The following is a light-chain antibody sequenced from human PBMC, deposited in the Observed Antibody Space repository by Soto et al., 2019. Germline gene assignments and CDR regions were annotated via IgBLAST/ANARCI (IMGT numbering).Light chain of an antibody. Sequence: EIVLTQSPATLSSFPGDRVTLSCRARQNINTRLAWYQHRPGQAPRLLIYQTSLRAAGIPARFSASGSGTDFTLTISDVQPEDFALYYCHQRQSWPRTFGQGTKVDI. CDR1: QNINTR. J-gene: IGKJ1*01. CDR3: HQRQSWPRT. V-gene: IGKV3-11*01. CDR2: QTS.